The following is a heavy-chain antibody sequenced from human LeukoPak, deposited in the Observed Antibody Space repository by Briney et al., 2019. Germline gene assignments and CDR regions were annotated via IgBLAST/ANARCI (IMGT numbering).Heavy chain of an antibody. Sequence: GGSLRLSCAASGFTFNSYSMNWVRQAPGKGLEWVSSISSSSSSIYYADSVKGRFTISRDNAKNSLYLQMNSLRAEDTAVYYCARVMGIAAAGDYGMDVWGQGTTVTVSS. J-gene: IGHJ6*02. D-gene: IGHD6-13*01. CDR2: ISSSSSSI. CDR1: GFTFNSYS. V-gene: IGHV3-21*01. CDR3: ARVMGIAAAGDYGMDV.